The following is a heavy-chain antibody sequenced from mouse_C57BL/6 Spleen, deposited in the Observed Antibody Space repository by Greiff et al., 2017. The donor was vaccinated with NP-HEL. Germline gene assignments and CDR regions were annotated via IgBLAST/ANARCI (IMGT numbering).Heavy chain of an antibody. Sequence: EVQLVESGGGLVKPGGSLKLSCAASGFTFSDYGMHWVRQAPEKGLEWVAYISSGSSTIYYADTVKGRFTISRDNAKNTLFLQMTSLRSEDTAMYYCARLYDGYYVGYYAMDYWGQGTSVTVSS. D-gene: IGHD2-3*01. CDR2: ISSGSSTI. CDR1: GFTFSDYG. CDR3: ARLYDGYYVGYYAMDY. J-gene: IGHJ4*01. V-gene: IGHV5-17*01.